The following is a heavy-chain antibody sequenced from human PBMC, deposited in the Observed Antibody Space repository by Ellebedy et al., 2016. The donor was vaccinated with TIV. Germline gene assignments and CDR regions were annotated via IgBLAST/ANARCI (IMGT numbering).Heavy chain of an antibody. D-gene: IGHD2-15*01. CDR1: GFTFSSYG. J-gene: IGHJ4*02. CDR3: AKSQIDPSPLGAAPTI. CDR2: IWYDGSNK. Sequence: GGSLRLXXAASGFTFSSYGMHWVRQAPGKGLEWVAVIWYDGSNKYYADSVKGRFTISRDNSKNTLYLQMNSLRAEDTAVYYCAKSQIDPSPLGAAPTIWGQGTLVTVSS. V-gene: IGHV3-33*06.